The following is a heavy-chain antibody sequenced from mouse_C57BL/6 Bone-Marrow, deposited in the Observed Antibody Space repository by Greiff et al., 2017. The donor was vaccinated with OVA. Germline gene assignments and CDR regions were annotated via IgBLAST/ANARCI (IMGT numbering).Heavy chain of an antibody. Sequence: QVQLQQSGAELARPGASVKLSCKASGYTFPSYGISWVKQRTGQGLAWIGEIYPRSGKTYYNEKFKGKATLTADKSSSTAYMELRSLTSDDSAVYFCAREGGDYEYVDFDYWGQGTTLTVSS. CDR3: AREGGDYEYVDFDY. V-gene: IGHV1-81*01. D-gene: IGHD2-4*01. J-gene: IGHJ2*01. CDR2: IYPRSGKT. CDR1: GYTFPSYG.